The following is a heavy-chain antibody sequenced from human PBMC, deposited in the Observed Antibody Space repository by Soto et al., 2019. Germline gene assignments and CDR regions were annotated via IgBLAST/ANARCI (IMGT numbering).Heavy chain of an antibody. CDR2: IWYDGSNK. D-gene: IGHD3-22*01. CDR3: ARDYYDSSGYLAGMDV. CDR1: GFTFSSYG. V-gene: IGHV3-33*01. Sequence: GGSLRLSCAASGFTFSSYGMHWVRQAPGKGLEWVAVIWYDGSNKYYADSVKGRFTISRDNSKNTLYLQMNSLRAEDTAVYYCARDYYDSSGYLAGMDVWGQGTTVTVSS. J-gene: IGHJ6*02.